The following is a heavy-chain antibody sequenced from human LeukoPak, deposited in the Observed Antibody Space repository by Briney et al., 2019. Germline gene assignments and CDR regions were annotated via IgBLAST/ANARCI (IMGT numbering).Heavy chain of an antibody. CDR2: IGNSGGRT. D-gene: IGHD3-10*01. CDR1: GFTFSTYA. J-gene: IGHJ4*02. CDR3: AKRASGSGTSLYHFDY. Sequence: GRSLRLSCAASGFTFSTYAMSWVRQAPGKGLEWVSVIGNSGGRTFYADSVKGRFTISRDNSRNTVHLQMNFLRAEDTAVHFCAKRASGSGTSLYHFDYWGQGALVTVSS. V-gene: IGHV3-23*01.